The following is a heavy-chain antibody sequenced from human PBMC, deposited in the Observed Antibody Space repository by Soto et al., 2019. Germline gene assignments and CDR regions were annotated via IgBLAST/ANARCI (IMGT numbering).Heavy chain of an antibody. V-gene: IGHV4-59*01. CDR1: GGSISSYY. J-gene: IGHJ4*02. CDR3: ARSGGSLDY. CDR2: IYYRGST. D-gene: IGHD2-15*01. Sequence: AETLSLTCTVSGGSISSYYWSWIRQPPGKGLEWIGYIYYRGSTNYNPSLKSRVTISVDTSKNQFSLKLNSVTAADTAVYYCARSGGSLDYWGKGTLVTVSS.